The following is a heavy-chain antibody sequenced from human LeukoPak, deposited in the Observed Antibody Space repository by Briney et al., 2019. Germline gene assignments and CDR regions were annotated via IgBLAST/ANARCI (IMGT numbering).Heavy chain of an antibody. J-gene: IGHJ4*02. CDR1: GXNFRXXX. D-gene: IGHD1-26*01. Sequence: GXNFRXXXXTXVRQXPGKGXXXXXAFSGAGDNTYYGDSVKGRFNTSRENARKTVYLKMKRLRAGETAIYYCAKDECGNYCSPHYWGQGTLVTVSS. V-gene: IGHV3-23*02. CDR3: AKDECGNYCSPHY. CDR2: FSGAGDNT.